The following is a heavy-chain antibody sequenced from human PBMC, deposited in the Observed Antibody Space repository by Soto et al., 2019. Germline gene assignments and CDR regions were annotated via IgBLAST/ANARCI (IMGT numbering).Heavy chain of an antibody. CDR2: INQDGSEK. V-gene: IGHV3-7*05. D-gene: IGHD5-18*01. CDR1: GFTFRTYW. CDR3: VRDGSTSCYSYDYHGMDV. Sequence: EVQLVESGGGVVQPGGSLRLSCGASGFTFRTYWLSWVRQVPGKGLEWVANINQDGSEKNYVDSVKGRFTISRDNAKHSLHLQMSSLRAEYTALYYCVRDGSTSCYSYDYHGMDVWCQGTTVTVSS. J-gene: IGHJ6*02.